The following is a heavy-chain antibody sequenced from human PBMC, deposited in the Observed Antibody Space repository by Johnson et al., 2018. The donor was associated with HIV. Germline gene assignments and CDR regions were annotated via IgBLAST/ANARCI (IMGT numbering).Heavy chain of an antibody. CDR1: GFTFSSYA. Sequence: VQLVESGGGLVQPGGSLRLSCAASGFTFSSYAMSWVRQAPGKGLEWVAAIRGSGGSKYYADSVKGRFTISRDNSKNTLFLQMNSLRAEDTAVYYCAKVGRWELLFGLLGSNDALDIWGQGTMVTVSS. J-gene: IGHJ3*02. D-gene: IGHD1-26*01. V-gene: IGHV3-23*04. CDR2: IRGSGGSK. CDR3: AKVGRWELLFGLLGSNDALDI.